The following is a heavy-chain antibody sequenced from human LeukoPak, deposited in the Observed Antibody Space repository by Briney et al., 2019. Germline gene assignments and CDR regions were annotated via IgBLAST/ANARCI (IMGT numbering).Heavy chain of an antibody. J-gene: IGHJ4*02. D-gene: IGHD3-10*01. V-gene: IGHV3-53*01. CDR2: IYSGGHT. CDR3: TGNYYGSGSYADFDY. CDR1: GFTVSSNY. Sequence: GGSLRLSCAASGFTVSSNYMSWVRQAPGKGLEWVSVIYSGGHTYYADSVKGRLTISRDDSKNTAYLQMDSLKTEDTAVYYCTGNYYGSGSYADFDYWGQGTLVTVSS.